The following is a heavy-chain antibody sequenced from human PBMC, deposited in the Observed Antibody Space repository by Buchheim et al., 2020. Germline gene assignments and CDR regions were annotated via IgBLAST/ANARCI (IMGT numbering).Heavy chain of an antibody. Sequence: QVQLVQSGAEVKKPGSSVKVSCKASGGTFSSYTISWVRQAPGQGLEWMGRIIPILGIANYAQKFQGRVTTTADKSTSTAYMELSSLRSEETAVYYCARGLGSGYYTGITDWGQGTL. J-gene: IGHJ4*02. D-gene: IGHD3-3*01. CDR1: GGTFSSYT. CDR2: IIPILGIA. CDR3: ARGLGSGYYTGITD. V-gene: IGHV1-69*02.